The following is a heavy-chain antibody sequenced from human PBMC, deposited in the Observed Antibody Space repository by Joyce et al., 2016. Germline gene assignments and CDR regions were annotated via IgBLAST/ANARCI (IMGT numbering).Heavy chain of an antibody. Sequence: QVQLVQSGAEVKKPGSSVTVSCKASGGTLSKYTISWVRQAPGQGLEWMGRIIPILGIANFAQKVQGRVTLSADRSTDTAYMELSSLRFEDTAIYYCARDDFYDSTDYREYFQHWGQGTLVTVSS. V-gene: IGHV1-69*08. CDR2: IIPILGIA. J-gene: IGHJ1*01. CDR3: ARDDFYDSTDYREYFQH. D-gene: IGHD3-22*01. CDR1: GGTLSKYT.